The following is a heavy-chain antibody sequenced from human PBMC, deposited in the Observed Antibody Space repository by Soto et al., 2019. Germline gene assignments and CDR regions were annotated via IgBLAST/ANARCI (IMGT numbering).Heavy chain of an antibody. Sequence: PGGTLRLSCAASGFTFSSSAMSWVRQAPGKGLEWVSAISGSGGRTYYADSVKGRFTISRDNSKNTLYLQMNSLRAEDTAVYYCVKDHGTGYYYFAFWGQGTLVTVSS. V-gene: IGHV3-23*01. CDR2: ISGSGGRT. D-gene: IGHD3-9*01. CDR1: GFTFSSSA. J-gene: IGHJ4*02. CDR3: VKDHGTGYYYFAF.